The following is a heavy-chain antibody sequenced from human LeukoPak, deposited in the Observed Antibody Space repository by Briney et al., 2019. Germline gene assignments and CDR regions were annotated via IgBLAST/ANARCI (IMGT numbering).Heavy chain of an antibody. V-gene: IGHV3-49*03. D-gene: IGHD3-10*01. CDR3: PTGSIELWIHYAMDV. Sequence: QAAGSLTLSCTVSGFTIGDHAKSWIRQAPGQGLEWVGFFRSKAFRGTPEYPASVKGRFTISRDDSASIAYLLTNSLRTEDTAVYYCPTGSIELWIHYAMDVWGQGTTVTVSS. CDR1: GFTIGDHA. CDR2: FRSKAFRGTP. J-gene: IGHJ6*02.